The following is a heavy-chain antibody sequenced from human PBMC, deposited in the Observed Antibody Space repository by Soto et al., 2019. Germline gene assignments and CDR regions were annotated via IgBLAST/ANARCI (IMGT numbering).Heavy chain of an antibody. CDR1: GGSISSSSYY. Sequence: QLQLQESGPGLVKPSETLSLTCTVSGGSISSSSYYWDWIRQPPGKGLEWIGSIYYSGSTYYNPSLKSRVTISVDTSKNQFSLKLSSVTAADTAVYYRARRLHVDTAMVHFDYWGQGTLVTVSS. J-gene: IGHJ4*02. CDR3: ARRLHVDTAMVHFDY. D-gene: IGHD5-18*01. V-gene: IGHV4-39*01. CDR2: IYYSGST.